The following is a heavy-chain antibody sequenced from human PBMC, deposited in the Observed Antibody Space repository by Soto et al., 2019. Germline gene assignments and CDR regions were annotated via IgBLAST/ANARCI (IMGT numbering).Heavy chain of an antibody. CDR1: GFTFGDYA. Sequence: GGSLRLSCTASGFTFGDYAMSWFRQAPGKGLEWVGFIRSKAYGGTTEYAASVKGRFTISRDDSKSIAYLQMNSLKTEDTAVYYCTRDPSAGYGPDFFDYWGQGTLVTVSS. J-gene: IGHJ4*02. CDR3: TRDPSAGYGPDFFDY. V-gene: IGHV3-49*03. D-gene: IGHD4-17*01. CDR2: IRSKAYGGTT.